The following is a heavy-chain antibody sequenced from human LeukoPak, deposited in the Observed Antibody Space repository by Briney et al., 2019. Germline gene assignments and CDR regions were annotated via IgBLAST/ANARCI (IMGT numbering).Heavy chain of an antibody. CDR2: ISSSSSTI. CDR3: ARVWSSGYTKDY. J-gene: IGHJ4*02. V-gene: IGHV3-48*04. D-gene: IGHD3-22*01. Sequence: GGSLRLSCAASGFTFSSYAMTWVRQAPGEGLEWLSYISSSSSTIYYADSVKGRFTISRDNAKNSVYLQMNSLRAEDTAVYYCARVWSSGYTKDYWGQGTLVTVSS. CDR1: GFTFSSYA.